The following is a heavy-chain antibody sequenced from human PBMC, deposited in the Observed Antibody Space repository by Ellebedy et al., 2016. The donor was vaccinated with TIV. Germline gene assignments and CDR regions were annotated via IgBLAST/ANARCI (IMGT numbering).Heavy chain of an antibody. CDR3: ARETSSGWYDY. CDR2: INPNSGGT. D-gene: IGHD6-19*01. CDR1: GYTFTGYY. V-gene: IGHV1-2*04. J-gene: IGHJ4*02. Sequence: AASVKVSCKASGYTFTGYYMHWVRQAPGQGLAWMGWINPNSGGTNYAQKFQGWVTMTRDTSIRTADMELSRLRSDDTAVYYCARETSSGWYDYWGQGTLVTVSS.